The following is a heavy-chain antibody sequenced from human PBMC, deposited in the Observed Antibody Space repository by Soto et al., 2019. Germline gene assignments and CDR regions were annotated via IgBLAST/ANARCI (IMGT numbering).Heavy chain of an antibody. V-gene: IGHV1-3*01. Sequence: VASVKVSCKASGYTFTSYAMHWVRQAPGQRLGWMGWINAGNGNTKYSQKFQGRVTITRDTSASTAYMELSSLRSEDTAVYYCAREGAEAGVNYYYYYGMDVWGQGTTVTVSS. CDR2: INAGNGNT. J-gene: IGHJ6*02. D-gene: IGHD3-16*01. CDR3: AREGAEAGVNYYYYYGMDV. CDR1: GYTFTSYA.